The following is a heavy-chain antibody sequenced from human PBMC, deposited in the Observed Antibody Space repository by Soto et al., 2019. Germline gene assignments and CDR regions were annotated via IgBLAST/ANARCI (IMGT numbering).Heavy chain of an antibody. CDR1: GGSCRGHY. Sequence: QVQLQQWGAGLLRPPETLSLTCAVYGGSCRGHYCSWIRQSPGKGLEWIGEIHPSGSATYNPSLKLRGTISVDTSKTQLSLELNSVPGADTAIYYCARGIDQYKSGWWGQGTLVTVSS. CDR3: ARGIDQYKSGW. D-gene: IGHD6-19*01. CDR2: IHPSGSA. J-gene: IGHJ4*02. V-gene: IGHV4-34*01.